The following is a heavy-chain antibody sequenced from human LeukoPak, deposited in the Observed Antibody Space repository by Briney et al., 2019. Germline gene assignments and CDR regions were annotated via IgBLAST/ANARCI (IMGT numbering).Heavy chain of an antibody. V-gene: IGHV4-61*02. D-gene: IGHD4-17*01. CDR3: ARDDYGDDDDAFDI. CDR1: GGSISSGSYY. CDR2: IYTSGST. J-gene: IGHJ3*02. Sequence: SETLSLTCTVSGGSISSGSYYWSWIRQPAGKGLEWIGRIYTSGSTNYNPSLKSRVTISVDTSKNQFSLKLSSVTAADTAVYYCARDDYGDDDDAFDIWGQGTMVTVSS.